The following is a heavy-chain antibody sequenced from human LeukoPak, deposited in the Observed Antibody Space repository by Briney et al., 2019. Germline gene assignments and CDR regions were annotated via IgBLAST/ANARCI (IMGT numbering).Heavy chain of an antibody. CDR2: TYSNGST. CDR3: AREVGYSSSGDWFDP. Sequence: GGSLRLSCAASGFTFSSNYMSWVRQAPGKGLEWVSVTYSNGSTYYADSVKGRFTISRDNSKNTLYLQMNSLRAEDTAVYYCAREVGYSSSGDWFDPWGQGTLVTVSS. CDR1: GFTFSSNY. V-gene: IGHV3-53*01. D-gene: IGHD6-6*01. J-gene: IGHJ5*02.